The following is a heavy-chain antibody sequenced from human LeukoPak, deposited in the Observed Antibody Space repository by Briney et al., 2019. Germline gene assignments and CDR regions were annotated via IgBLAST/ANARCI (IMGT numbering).Heavy chain of an antibody. D-gene: IGHD2-2*02. CDR1: GFTFSSYA. CDR2: ISYDGSNK. Sequence: GGSLRLSCAASGFTFSSYAMHWVRQAPGKGLEWVAVISYDGSNKYYADSVKGRFTISRDNSKNTLYLQMNSLRAEDTAVYYCASSAKVVPAAILNWGQGTPVTVSS. CDR3: ASSAKVVPAAILN. V-gene: IGHV3-30*04. J-gene: IGHJ4*02.